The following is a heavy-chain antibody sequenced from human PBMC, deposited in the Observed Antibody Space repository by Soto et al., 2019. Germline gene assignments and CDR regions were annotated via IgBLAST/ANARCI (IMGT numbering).Heavy chain of an antibody. CDR1: GYTFTGYY. CDR3: ARAIAAHYYYYYGMDV. V-gene: IGHV1-2*02. J-gene: IGHJ6*02. Sequence: VSVKVSCKASGYTFTGYYMHWVRQAPGQGLEWMGWINPNSGGTNYAQKFQGRVTMTRDTSISTAYMELSRLRSDDTAVYYCARAIAAHYYYYYGMDVWGQGTTVTVS. CDR2: INPNSGGT. D-gene: IGHD6-6*01.